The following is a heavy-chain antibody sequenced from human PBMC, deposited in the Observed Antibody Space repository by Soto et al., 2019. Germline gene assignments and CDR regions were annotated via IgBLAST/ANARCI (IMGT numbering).Heavy chain of an antibody. V-gene: IGHV3-30*18. D-gene: IGHD6-13*01. CDR3: AKVVAAAGTRTTYYFYAMDV. J-gene: IGHJ6*02. CDR2: ISYEGSNK. Sequence: PGGSLRLSCAASGFTFSRSGMHWVRPAPGKGLEWVAVISYEGSNKYYADSVKGRVTISRDNSKNTMYLQMNSLRAEDTAVYYCAKVVAAAGTRTTYYFYAMDVWGQGTTVTVSS. CDR1: GFTFSRSG.